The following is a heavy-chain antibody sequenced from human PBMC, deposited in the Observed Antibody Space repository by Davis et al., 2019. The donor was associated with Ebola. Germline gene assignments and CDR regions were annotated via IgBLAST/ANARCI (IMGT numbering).Heavy chain of an antibody. J-gene: IGHJ4*02. CDR1: GFTFSSYS. V-gene: IGHV3-21*01. Sequence: GESLKISCAASGFTFSSYSMNWVRQAPGKGLEWVSSISSSSSYIYYADSVKGRFTISRDNAKNSLYLQMNSLRAEDTAVYYCARDVYYYDSSGSLWYRYFDYWGQGTLVTVSS. D-gene: IGHD3-22*01. CDR3: ARDVYYYDSSGSLWYRYFDY. CDR2: ISSSSSYI.